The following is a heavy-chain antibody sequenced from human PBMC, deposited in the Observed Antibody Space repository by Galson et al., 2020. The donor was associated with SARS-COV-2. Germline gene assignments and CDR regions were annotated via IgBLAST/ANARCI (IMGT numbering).Heavy chain of an antibody. CDR3: AKDRYGDYGWYFDL. CDR1: GFTSSSYG. CDR2: ISYDGSNK. J-gene: IGHJ2*01. D-gene: IGHD4-17*01. V-gene: IGHV3-30*18. Sequence: GGSLRLSCAASGFTSSSYGMHWVRQAPGKGLEWVAVISYDGSNKYYADSVKGRFTISRDNSKNTLYLQMNSLRAEDTAVYYCAKDRYGDYGWYFDLWGRGTLVTVSS.